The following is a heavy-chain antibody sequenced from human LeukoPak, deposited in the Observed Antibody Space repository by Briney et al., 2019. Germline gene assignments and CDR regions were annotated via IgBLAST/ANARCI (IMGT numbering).Heavy chain of an antibody. CDR3: ARVGNIVVVPAEMGVSYSDY. Sequence: SETLSLTCAVYGGSFSGYYWSWIRQPPGKGPEWIGEINHSGSTNDNPSLKRRVTISVDTSKNQFSLKLSSVTAADTAVYYCARVGNIVVVPAEMGVSYSDYWGQGTLVTVSS. J-gene: IGHJ4*02. CDR2: INHSGST. V-gene: IGHV4-34*01. D-gene: IGHD2-2*01. CDR1: GGSFSGYY.